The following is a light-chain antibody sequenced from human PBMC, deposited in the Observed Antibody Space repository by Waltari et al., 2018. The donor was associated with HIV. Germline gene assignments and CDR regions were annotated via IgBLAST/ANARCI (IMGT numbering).Light chain of an antibody. CDR3: QHRANWPELA. J-gene: IGKJ4*01. CDR1: QSVRRD. V-gene: IGKV3-11*01. Sequence: EIVLTQSPATLSLSPGERATLSCRASQSVRRDLAWYQQKPGQAPRLLIFESSNRATGIPARFSGSGSGTDFTLTISNLEPDDFAVYFCQHRANWPELAFGGGTTV. CDR2: ESS.